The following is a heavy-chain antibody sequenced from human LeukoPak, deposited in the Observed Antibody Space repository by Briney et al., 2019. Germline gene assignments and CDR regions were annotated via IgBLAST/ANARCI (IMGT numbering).Heavy chain of an antibody. CDR3: AKGSYYDSSGSFYFDY. CDR2: ISGSGDNT. J-gene: IGHJ4*02. D-gene: IGHD3-22*01. CDR1: GFTFSSYA. Sequence: PGGSLRLSCAVSGFTFSSYAMSWVRQAPGKGLEWVSSISGSGDNTYYADSVKGRFTIPRDNSKNTLYVQVNSLGTEDTAAYYCAKGSYYDSSGSFYFDYWGQGTLVTVSS. V-gene: IGHV3-23*01.